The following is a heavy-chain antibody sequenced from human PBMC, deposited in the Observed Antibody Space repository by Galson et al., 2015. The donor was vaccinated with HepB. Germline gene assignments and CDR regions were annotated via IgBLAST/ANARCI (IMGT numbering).Heavy chain of an antibody. CDR1: GFTFSSYS. CDR3: AREAAIDCSSTSCHDYYYGMDV. J-gene: IGHJ6*02. CDR2: ISSSSSYI. Sequence: LRLSCAASGFTFSSYSMNWVRQAPGKGLEWVSSISSSSSYIYYADSVKGRFTISRDNAKNSLYLQMNSLRAEDTAVYYCAREAAIDCSSTSCHDYYYGMDVWGQGTTVTVSS. D-gene: IGHD2-2*01. V-gene: IGHV3-21*01.